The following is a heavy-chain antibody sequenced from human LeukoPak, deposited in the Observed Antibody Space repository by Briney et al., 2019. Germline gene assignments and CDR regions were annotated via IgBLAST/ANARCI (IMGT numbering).Heavy chain of an antibody. J-gene: IGHJ5*02. Sequence: GGSLRLSCAASGYTFSSYSVNWVRQARGKGREWVSSICSSSSYIYYADSVKGRFTISRDNAKNSLYLQMNSLRAEDTAVYYCARRTSEGFDPWGQGTLVTVSS. V-gene: IGHV3-21*01. CDR2: ICSSSSYI. CDR3: ARRTSEGFDP. CDR1: GYTFSSYS. D-gene: IGHD1-1*01.